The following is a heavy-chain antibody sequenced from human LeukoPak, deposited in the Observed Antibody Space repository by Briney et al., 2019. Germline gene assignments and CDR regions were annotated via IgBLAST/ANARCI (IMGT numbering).Heavy chain of an antibody. J-gene: IGHJ4*02. CDR2: IKQDGSEK. D-gene: IGHD3-10*01. CDR3: AKDLHYGSADY. V-gene: IGHV3-7*01. Sequence: GGSLRLSCAASGFTFSSYAMSWVPQAPGKGLEWVANIKQDGSEKYYVDSVKGRFTISRDNAKNSLYLQMNSLRAEDTAVYYCAKDLHYGSADYWGQGTLVTVSS. CDR1: GFTFSSYA.